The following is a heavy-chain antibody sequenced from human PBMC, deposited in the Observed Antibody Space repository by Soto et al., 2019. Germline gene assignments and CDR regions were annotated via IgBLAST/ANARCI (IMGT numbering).Heavy chain of an antibody. CDR3: ARDLKEYCSDGKCNWFDP. CDR1: GASISTYY. CDR2: ISYSGST. Sequence: QVQLQESGPGLVKPSDTLSLTCTVSGASISTYYWSWIRQPPGKGLEWIGYISYSGSTNYNPSLKSQANISFDASKNEISLQVRSATAADAAVYYCARDLKEYCSDGKCNWFDPWGQGTLVTVSS. V-gene: IGHV4-59*01. J-gene: IGHJ5*02. D-gene: IGHD2-15*01.